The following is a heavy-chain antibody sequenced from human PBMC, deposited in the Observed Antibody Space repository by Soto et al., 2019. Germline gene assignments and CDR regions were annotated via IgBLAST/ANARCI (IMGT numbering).Heavy chain of an antibody. V-gene: IGHV4-31*03. CDR1: GGSISSGGYY. CDR2: IYYSGST. Sequence: SETLSLTCTVSGGSISSGGYYWSWISQHPGKGLEWIGYIYYSGSTYYNPSLKSRVTISVDTSKNQFSLKLSSVTAADTAVYYYARGIYLSYYYDSSGQIDAFDIWGQGTTVTVSS. CDR3: ARGIYLSYYYDSSGQIDAFDI. D-gene: IGHD3-22*01. J-gene: IGHJ3*02.